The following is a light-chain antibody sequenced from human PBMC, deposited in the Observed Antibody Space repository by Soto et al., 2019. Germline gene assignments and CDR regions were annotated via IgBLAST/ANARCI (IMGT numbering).Light chain of an antibody. CDR1: QSVGSN. CDR3: QQYGSSGT. CDR2: GAS. V-gene: IGKV3-20*01. Sequence: EIAMTQSPATPSVSPGDRATLYCRASQSVGSNLAWYQQKPGQAPRLLIYGASNRATGIPDRFSGSGSGTDFTLTISRLEPEDFAVYYCQQYGSSGTFGQGTKVDIK. J-gene: IGKJ1*01.